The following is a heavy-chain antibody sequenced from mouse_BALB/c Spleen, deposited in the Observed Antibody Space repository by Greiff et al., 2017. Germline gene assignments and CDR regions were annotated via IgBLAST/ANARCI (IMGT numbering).Heavy chain of an antibody. Sequence: EVKLLESGPGLVKPSQSLSLTCTVTGYSITSDYAWNWIRQFPGNKLEWMGYISYSGSTSYNPSLKSRISITRDTSKNQFFLQLNSVTTEDTATYYCARWGRYDGYAMDYWGQGTSVTVSS. CDR1: GYSITSDYA. CDR2: ISYSGST. D-gene: IGHD2-14*01. CDR3: ARWGRYDGYAMDY. J-gene: IGHJ4*01. V-gene: IGHV3-2*02.